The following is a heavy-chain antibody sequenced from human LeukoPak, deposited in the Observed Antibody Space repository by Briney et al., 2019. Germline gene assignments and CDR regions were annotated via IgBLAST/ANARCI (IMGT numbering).Heavy chain of an antibody. V-gene: IGHV3-21*01. Sequence: GGSLRLSCAASGFTFSSYTMSWVRQAPGKGLEWVSSISSSSTYKYYADSVKGRFTISRDNAKNSLYLQMNSLRAEDTAVYYCARAPYDILTGYSGYFDYWGQGTLVTVSS. D-gene: IGHD3-9*01. CDR3: ARAPYDILTGYSGYFDY. J-gene: IGHJ4*02. CDR2: ISSSSTYK. CDR1: GFTFSSYT.